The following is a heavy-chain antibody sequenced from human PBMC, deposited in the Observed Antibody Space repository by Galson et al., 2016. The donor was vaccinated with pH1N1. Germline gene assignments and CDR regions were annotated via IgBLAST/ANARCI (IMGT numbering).Heavy chain of an antibody. CDR3: TRGPSEY. V-gene: IGHV3-69-1*01. CDR1: EFLVTDRF. Sequence: SLRLSCAASEFLVTDRFMSWVRQAPGKRPEWVSTIYPRGTTYYADFAEGRFTISRDTAKNSLYLQMNSLRAEDTAVYYCTRGPSEYWGQGTLVTVSS. J-gene: IGHJ4*02. CDR2: IYPRGTT.